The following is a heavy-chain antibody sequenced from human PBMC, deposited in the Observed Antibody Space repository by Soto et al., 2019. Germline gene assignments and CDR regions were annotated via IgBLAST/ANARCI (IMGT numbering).Heavy chain of an antibody. D-gene: IGHD2-15*01. CDR1: GFTFSSYA. J-gene: IGHJ6*02. Sequence: QVQLVESGGGVVQPGRSLRLSCAASGFTFSSYAMHWVRQAPGKGLEWVAVISYDGSNKYYADSVKGRFTISRDNSKNTLYLQMNSLRAEDTAVYYCARELGYCSGGSCLKYQYYYYYYGMDVWGQGTTVTVSS. CDR3: ARELGYCSGGSCLKYQYYYYYYGMDV. V-gene: IGHV3-30-3*01. CDR2: ISYDGSNK.